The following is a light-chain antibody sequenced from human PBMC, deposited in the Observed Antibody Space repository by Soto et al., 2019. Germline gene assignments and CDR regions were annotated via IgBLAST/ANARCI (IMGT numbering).Light chain of an antibody. J-gene: IGKJ1*01. V-gene: IGKV3-15*01. CDR3: QQYNNLWT. CDR1: QSVSSN. Sequence: EIVMTQSPATLSVSPGERATLSCRASQSVSSNLAWYHQKPGQAPRRLIYGASTRANGSPARFSGSGSGTEFTLTISSLQSEDFAVYYFQQYNNLWTFGQVTKVVIK. CDR2: GAS.